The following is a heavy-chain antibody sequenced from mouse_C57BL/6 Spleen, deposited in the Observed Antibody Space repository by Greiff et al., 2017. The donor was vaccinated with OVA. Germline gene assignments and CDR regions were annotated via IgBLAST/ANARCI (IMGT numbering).Heavy chain of an antibody. V-gene: IGHV14-4*01. Sequence: VQLQQSGAELVRPGASVKLSCTASGFNIKDDYMHWVKQRHEQGLEWIGWIDPENGDTEYASKFQGKATITADTSSNTAYLQLSSLTSEDTAVYYCTTYGSSLAYWGQGTLVTVSA. CDR3: TTYGSSLAY. D-gene: IGHD1-1*01. J-gene: IGHJ3*01. CDR1: GFNIKDDY. CDR2: IDPENGDT.